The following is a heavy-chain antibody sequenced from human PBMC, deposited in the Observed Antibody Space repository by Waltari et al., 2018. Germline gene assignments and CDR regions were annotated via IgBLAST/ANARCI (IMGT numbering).Heavy chain of an antibody. Sequence: VQLVQSGAEVKKPGASVKVSCKASGYPFTGYYMHWVRPAPGPGLEWLGRVNPNRGGTNYAQKCQGRVTMTRDTSISTAYMELSRLRSDDTAVYYCAREFGSGWSTANNWFDPWGQGTLVTVSS. D-gene: IGHD6-13*01. V-gene: IGHV1-2*06. CDR3: AREFGSGWSTANNWFDP. CDR1: GYPFTGYY. J-gene: IGHJ5*02. CDR2: VNPNRGGT.